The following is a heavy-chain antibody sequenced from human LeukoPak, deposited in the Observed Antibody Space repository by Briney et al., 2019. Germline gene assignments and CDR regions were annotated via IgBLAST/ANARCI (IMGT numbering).Heavy chain of an antibody. D-gene: IGHD3-3*01. V-gene: IGHV4-61*02. CDR2: IYASGRT. CDR3: AGSDFLEWPYSFDP. CDR1: GGSISSGSHY. Sequence: SETLSLTCTVSGGSISSGSHYWNWIRQPAGKGLEWIGRIYASGRTNYNPSLKSRVTISEDTSSNQFSLKVNSVTAADTAVYYCAGSDFLEWPYSFDPWGQGTLVTVSS. J-gene: IGHJ5*02.